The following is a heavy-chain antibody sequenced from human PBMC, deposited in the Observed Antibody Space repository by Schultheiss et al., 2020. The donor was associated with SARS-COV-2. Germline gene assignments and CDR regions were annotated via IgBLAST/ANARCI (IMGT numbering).Heavy chain of an antibody. Sequence: GGSLRLSCAASGFTFSSYAMSWVRQAPGKGLEWVSAISGSGGSTYYAGSVKGRFTISRENAKNSLYLQMNSLRAEDTAVYYCARGGYYYDSSGYYYYYYGMDVWGQGTTVTVSS. J-gene: IGHJ6*02. CDR2: ISGSGGST. CDR1: GFTFSSYA. D-gene: IGHD3-22*01. CDR3: ARGGYYYDSSGYYYYYYGMDV. V-gene: IGHV3-23*01.